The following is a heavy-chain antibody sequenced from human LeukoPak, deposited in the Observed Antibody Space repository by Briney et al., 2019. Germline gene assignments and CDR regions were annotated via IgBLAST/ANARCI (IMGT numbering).Heavy chain of an antibody. J-gene: IGHJ4*02. CDR3: AREPHYYDSSGYYTPYTDY. D-gene: IGHD3-22*01. CDR1: GFTFSSFS. Sequence: WGSLRLSCAASGFTFSSFSIHWVRQALGKGLEWVAVISSDGSKKFYADSVKGRFTISRDNSKNTLYLQMNSLGPEDTAVYYCAREPHYYDSSGYYTPYTDYWGQGTLVTVSS. V-gene: IGHV3-30-3*01. CDR2: ISSDGSKK.